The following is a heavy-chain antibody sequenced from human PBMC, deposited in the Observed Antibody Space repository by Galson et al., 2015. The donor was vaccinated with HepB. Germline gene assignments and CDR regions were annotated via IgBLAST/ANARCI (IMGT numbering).Heavy chain of an antibody. Sequence: SETLSLTCAVSGDSISSSNWWNWVRQSPGKGLEWIGEIYHRGTTYYNPSLRSRVTISVDKSKNQISMRLTSVTAADTAVYSCAIGHRGCSASSCYHVPWGQGTLVTVTS. CDR3: AIGHRGCSASSCYHVP. CDR1: GDSISSSNW. D-gene: IGHD2-15*01. V-gene: IGHV4-4*02. J-gene: IGHJ5*02. CDR2: IYHRGTT.